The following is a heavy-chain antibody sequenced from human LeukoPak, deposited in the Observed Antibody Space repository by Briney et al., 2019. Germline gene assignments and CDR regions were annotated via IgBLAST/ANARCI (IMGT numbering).Heavy chain of an antibody. CDR2: ISGSGGST. D-gene: IGHD3-10*02. CDR3: AKDLLRSGSWYFDY. J-gene: IGHJ4*02. V-gene: IGHV3-23*01. CDR1: GFTFSSYA. Sequence: PGGSLRLSCAASGFTFSSYAMSWVRQAPGKGLGWVSAISGSGGSTYYADSVKGRFTISRDNSKNTLYLQMNSLRAEDTAVYYCAKDLLRSGSWYFDYWGQGTLVTVSS.